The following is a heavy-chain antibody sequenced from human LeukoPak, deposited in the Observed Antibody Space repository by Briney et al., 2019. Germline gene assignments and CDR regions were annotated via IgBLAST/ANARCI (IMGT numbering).Heavy chain of an antibody. Sequence: GGSLRLSCAASGFTFSSYRMNWVRQAPGKGLEWVSSISSSSSYIYYADSVKGRFTISRDNAKNSLYLQMNSLRAEDTAVYYWARVQYYDFWSGYYSLRSFDYWGQGTLVTVSS. D-gene: IGHD3-3*01. J-gene: IGHJ4*02. CDR3: ARVQYYDFWSGYYSLRSFDY. CDR1: GFTFSSYR. V-gene: IGHV3-21*01. CDR2: ISSSSSYI.